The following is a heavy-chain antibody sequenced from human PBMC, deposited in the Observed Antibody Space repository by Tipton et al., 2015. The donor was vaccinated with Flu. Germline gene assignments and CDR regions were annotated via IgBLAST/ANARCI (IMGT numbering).Heavy chain of an antibody. Sequence: CAASGFTFSSYDMHWVRQATGRGLEWVSTIGTTDDTYYPDSVRGRFTISREDAKNSLFLQMNDLRAGDTAVYYCTRIRARSGNGYYDSWGQGTLVTVSS. CDR3: TRIRARSGNGYYDS. CDR2: IGTTDDT. CDR1: GFTFSSYD. D-gene: IGHD5-12*01. V-gene: IGHV3-13*01. J-gene: IGHJ4*02.